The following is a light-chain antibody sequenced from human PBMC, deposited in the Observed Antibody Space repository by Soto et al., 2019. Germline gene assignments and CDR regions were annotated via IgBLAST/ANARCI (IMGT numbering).Light chain of an antibody. Sequence: QSALTQPASVSGSPGQSITISCIGTSSDVGAYNYVSWYQQHPGKAPKLMIYEVSNRPSGVSNRFSGSKSGNTDSLTISGLQAEDEADYYCSSYTSSSTLYVFGTGAKLTVL. V-gene: IGLV2-14*01. CDR1: SSDVGAYNY. J-gene: IGLJ1*01. CDR3: SSYTSSSTLYV. CDR2: EVS.